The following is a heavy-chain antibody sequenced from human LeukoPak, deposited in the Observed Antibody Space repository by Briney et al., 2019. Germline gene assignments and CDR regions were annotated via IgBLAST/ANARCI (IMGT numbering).Heavy chain of an antibody. J-gene: IGHJ5*02. CDR1: GFSFSNYW. V-gene: IGHV3-64D*08. CDR3: VTVGMTSIWSYLRFDP. D-gene: IGHD1-26*01. Sequence: GGSLRLSCEGSGFSFSNYWMSWVRQAPGKGLEFVSAITSNGGSTYYADSVKGRFTISRNNSKNTLYLQMSSLRAEDTAAYYCVTVGMTSIWSYLRFDPRGQGTLVSVSS. CDR2: ITSNGGST.